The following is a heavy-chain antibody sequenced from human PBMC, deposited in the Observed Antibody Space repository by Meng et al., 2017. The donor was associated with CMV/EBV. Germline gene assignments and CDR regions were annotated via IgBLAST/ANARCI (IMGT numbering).Heavy chain of an antibody. CDR1: GFNFSSYE. CDR2: ISHGGSNV. V-gene: IGHV3-48*03. Sequence: GESLKISCVTSGFNFSSYEFDWVRQAPGRGLEWPSHISHGGSNVFYADSVKGRFTISRDDTKSSLYLQMSSLRADDTAVYYCARELPATWEPFDYWGQGTLVTVSS. CDR3: ARELPATWEPFDY. D-gene: IGHD1-26*01. J-gene: IGHJ4*02.